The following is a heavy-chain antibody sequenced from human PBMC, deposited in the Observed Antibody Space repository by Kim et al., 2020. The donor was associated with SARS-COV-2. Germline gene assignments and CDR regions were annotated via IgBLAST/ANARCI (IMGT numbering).Heavy chain of an antibody. CDR2: IRSKGFGATI. D-gene: IGHD1-1*01. V-gene: IGHV3-49*04. J-gene: IGHJ4*02. CDR1: GFTFADYA. CDR3: TRSWTHPFDY. Sequence: GGSLRLSCTCSGFTFADYAMSWVRQAPGKGLEWVSFIRSKGFGATIQYAASVRGRFTISRDDSKGIAYLQMNSLKIEDTAVYYCTRSWTHPFDYWCQGTL.